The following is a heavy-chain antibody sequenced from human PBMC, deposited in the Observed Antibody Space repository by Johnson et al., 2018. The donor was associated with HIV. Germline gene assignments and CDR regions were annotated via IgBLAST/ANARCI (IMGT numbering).Heavy chain of an antibody. V-gene: IGHV3-66*01. J-gene: IGHJ3*02. D-gene: IGHD3-16*01. CDR2: IYSGGST. CDR3: ASGVDAFDS. CDR1: GFTFSSYW. Sequence: VQLVESGGGLVKPGGSLRLSCAASGFTFSSYWMHWVRQAPGKGLEWVSVIYSGGSTYYADSVKGRFTISRDNSKNTLYLQMNSLRAEDSALYFCASGVDAFDSWGQGTMVTVSS.